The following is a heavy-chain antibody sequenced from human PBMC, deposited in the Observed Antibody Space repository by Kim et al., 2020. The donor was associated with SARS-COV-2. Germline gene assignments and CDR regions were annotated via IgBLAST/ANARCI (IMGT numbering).Heavy chain of an antibody. CDR3: ARVDIVVVPAAPDY. V-gene: IGHV1-2*02. Sequence: AQKCQGRVTMTRDTSISTAYMELSRLRSDDTAVYYCARVDIVVVPAAPDYWGQGTLVTVSS. D-gene: IGHD2-2*03. J-gene: IGHJ4*02.